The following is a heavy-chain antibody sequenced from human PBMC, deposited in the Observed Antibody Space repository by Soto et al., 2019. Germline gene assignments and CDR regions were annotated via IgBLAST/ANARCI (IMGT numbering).Heavy chain of an antibody. CDR3: ARLRDYYDSSGYYRSGPY. D-gene: IGHD3-22*01. J-gene: IGHJ4*02. CDR1: GGSISSYY. V-gene: IGHV4-59*08. Sequence: PSETLSLTCTVSGGSISSYYWSWIRQPPGKGLEWIGYIYYSGSTNYNPSLKSRVTISVDTSKNQFSLKLSSVTAADTAVYYCARLRDYYDSSGYYRSGPYWGQGTLVTVS. CDR2: IYYSGST.